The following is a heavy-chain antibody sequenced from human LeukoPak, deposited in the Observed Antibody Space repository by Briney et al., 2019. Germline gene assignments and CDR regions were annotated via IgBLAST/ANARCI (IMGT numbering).Heavy chain of an antibody. J-gene: IGHJ6*03. Sequence: SETLSLTCTVSGGSISSYYWSWIRQPAGKGLEWIGRIYTSGSTNYNPSLKSRVTMSVDTSKNQFSLKLSSVTAADTAVYYCARVGSSSSKHYYYMDVWGEGTTVTVSS. CDR3: ARVGSSSSKHYYYMDV. D-gene: IGHD6-6*01. CDR1: GGSISSYY. CDR2: IYTSGST. V-gene: IGHV4-4*07.